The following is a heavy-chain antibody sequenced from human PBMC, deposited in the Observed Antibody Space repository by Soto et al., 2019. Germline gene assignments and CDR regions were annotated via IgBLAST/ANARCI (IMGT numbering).Heavy chain of an antibody. CDR1: GGTFSSYA. D-gene: IGHD3-10*01. Sequence: VASVKVSCKASGGTFSSYAISWVRQAPGQGLEWMGGIIPIFGTANYAQKFQGRVTITADESTSTAYMELSSLRSEDTAVYYCARGGPGEHDYYYYYGMDVWGQGTTVTV. V-gene: IGHV1-69*13. CDR2: IIPIFGTA. CDR3: ARGGPGEHDYYYYYGMDV. J-gene: IGHJ6*02.